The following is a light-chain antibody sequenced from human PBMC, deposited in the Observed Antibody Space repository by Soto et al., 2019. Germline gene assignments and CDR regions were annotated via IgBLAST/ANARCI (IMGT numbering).Light chain of an antibody. V-gene: IGKV3-20*01. CDR2: GAS. CDR3: QQYGSSPL. J-gene: IGKJ3*01. CDR1: QSVSSSY. Sequence: EIVLTQSPGTLSLSPGERATLSCRASQSVSSSYLAWYQQKPGQAPRLLIYGASSRGTGIPDRFSGSGSGTDFTLTISRLAHEDFAVYYCQQYGSSPLFGPGTKVDIK.